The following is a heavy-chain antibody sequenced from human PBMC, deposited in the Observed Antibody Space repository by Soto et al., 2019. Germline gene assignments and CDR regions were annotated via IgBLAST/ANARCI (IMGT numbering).Heavy chain of an antibody. CDR3: AKEPTPYYYYYYYMDV. CDR1: GFTFSTYA. CDR2: ISGSGVST. V-gene: IGHV3-23*01. Sequence: EVQLLESGGGLVQPGGSLRLSCAASGFTFSTYAMSWVRQAPGKGLEWISAISGSGVSTYYADSVKGRFTISRDNSKNTLYLQMNSLRAEDTAVYYCAKEPTPYYYYYYYMDVWGKGPTVTVSS. J-gene: IGHJ6*03.